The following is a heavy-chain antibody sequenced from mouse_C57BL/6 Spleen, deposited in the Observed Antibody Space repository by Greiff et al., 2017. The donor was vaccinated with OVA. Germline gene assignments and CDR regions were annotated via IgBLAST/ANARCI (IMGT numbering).Heavy chain of an antibody. V-gene: IGHV7-1*01. CDR2: SRNKANDYTT. D-gene: IGHD1-1*01. J-gene: IGHJ1*03. CDR3: ARAYYYGSSYDWYFDV. Sequence: EVKVVESGGGLVQSGRFLRLSCATSGFTFSDFYMEWVRQAPGKGLEWIAASRNKANDYTTEYSASVTGRFIVSRDTSQSILYLQMNALRAEDTAIYYCARAYYYGSSYDWYFDVWGTGTTVTVSS. CDR1: GFTFSDFY.